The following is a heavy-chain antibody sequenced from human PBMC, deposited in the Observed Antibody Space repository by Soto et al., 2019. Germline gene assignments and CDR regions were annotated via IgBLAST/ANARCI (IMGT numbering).Heavy chain of an antibody. V-gene: IGHV1-69*13. CDR1: GGTFSSYA. J-gene: IGHJ6*02. CDR2: IIPIFGTA. D-gene: IGHD3-3*01. CDR3: ARETTDYDFWSGYYKGPLDV. Sequence: GSSVKVSCKASGGTFSSYAISWVRQAPGQGLEWMGGIIPIFGTANYAQKFQGRVTITADEYTSTAYMELSSLRSEDTAVYYCARETTDYDFWSGYYKGPLDVWGQGTTVTVSS.